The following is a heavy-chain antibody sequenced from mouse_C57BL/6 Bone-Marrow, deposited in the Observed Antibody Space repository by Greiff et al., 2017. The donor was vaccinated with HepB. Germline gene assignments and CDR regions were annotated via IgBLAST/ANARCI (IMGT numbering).Heavy chain of an antibody. J-gene: IGHJ2*01. Sequence: EVQLQQSGPELVKPGASVKISCKASGYSFTGYYMNWVKQSPEKSLEWIGEINPSTGGTTYNQKFKAKATLTVDKSSSTAYMQLKSLTSEDSAVYYCASSYYYGCSPFDYWGQGTTLTVSS. D-gene: IGHD1-1*01. CDR2: INPSTGGT. V-gene: IGHV1-42*01. CDR1: GYSFTGYY. CDR3: ASSYYYGCSPFDY.